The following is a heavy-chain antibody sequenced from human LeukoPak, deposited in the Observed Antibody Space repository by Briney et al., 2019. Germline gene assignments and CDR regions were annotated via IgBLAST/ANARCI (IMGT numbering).Heavy chain of an antibody. CDR2: IYTSGST. CDR3: ARGSRWFDP. CDR1: GVSISSYF. V-gene: IGHV4-4*07. Sequence: SETLSLTCTVSGVSISSYFWSWIRQPAGMGLEWIGRIYTSGSTNYSPSLKSRVTMSVDTSKNQFSLKLTSVTAADTAVYYCARGSRWFDPWGEGTLVTVSS. J-gene: IGHJ5*02.